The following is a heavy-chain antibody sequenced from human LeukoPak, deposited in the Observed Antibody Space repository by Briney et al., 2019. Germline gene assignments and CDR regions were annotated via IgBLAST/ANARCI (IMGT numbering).Heavy chain of an antibody. CDR3: AKGGIAVASSLLYY. D-gene: IGHD6-19*01. J-gene: IGHJ4*02. CDR2: IYGGGST. Sequence: PGGSLRLSCAASGFTVSSNYMSWVRQAPGKGLEWVSVIYGGGSTYYADSVKGRFTISRDNSKNTLYLQMNSLRAEDTAVYYCAKGGIAVASSLLYYWGQGTLVTVSS. CDR1: GFTVSSNY. V-gene: IGHV3-53*01.